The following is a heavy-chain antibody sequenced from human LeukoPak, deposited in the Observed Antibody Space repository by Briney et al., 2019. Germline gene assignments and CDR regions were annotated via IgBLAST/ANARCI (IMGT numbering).Heavy chain of an antibody. Sequence: ASVKVSCKASGYTFTGYYMHWVRQAPGQGLEWMGWSNPNSGGTNYAQKFQGRVTMTRDMSTSTDYMELSSLRSEDTAVYYCARDNSVGDTAWWFDPWGQGTLVTVSS. CDR2: SNPNSGGT. V-gene: IGHV1-2*02. J-gene: IGHJ5*02. CDR3: ARDNSVGDTAWWFDP. CDR1: GYTFTGYY. D-gene: IGHD1-26*01.